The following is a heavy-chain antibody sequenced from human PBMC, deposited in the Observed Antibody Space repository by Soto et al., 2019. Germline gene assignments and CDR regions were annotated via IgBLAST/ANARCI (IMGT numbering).Heavy chain of an antibody. J-gene: IGHJ6*02. CDR1: GDSVSSNSAA. CDR3: ARDSTRGYSSGWYVGGRYYYYGMDV. Sequence: SQTLSLTCAISGDSVSSNSAAWNWIRQSPSRGLEWLGRTYYRSKWYNDYAVSVKSRITINPDTSKNQFSLQLNSVTPEDTAVYYCARDSTRGYSSGWYVGGRYYYYGMDVWGQGTTVTVSS. V-gene: IGHV6-1*01. D-gene: IGHD6-19*01. CDR2: TYYRSKWYN.